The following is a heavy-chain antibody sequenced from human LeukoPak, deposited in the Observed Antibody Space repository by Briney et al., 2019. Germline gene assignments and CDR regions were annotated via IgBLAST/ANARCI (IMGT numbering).Heavy chain of an antibody. CDR2: IIPIFGTA. Sequence: VASVKVSCKASGGTFSSYAISWVRQAPGQGLEWMGGIIPIFGTANYAQKFQGRVTITADESTSTAYMELSSLRSEDTAVYYCARAGYSSGPIDYWGQGTLVTVSS. V-gene: IGHV1-69*13. J-gene: IGHJ4*02. D-gene: IGHD6-19*01. CDR1: GGTFSSYA. CDR3: ARAGYSSGPIDY.